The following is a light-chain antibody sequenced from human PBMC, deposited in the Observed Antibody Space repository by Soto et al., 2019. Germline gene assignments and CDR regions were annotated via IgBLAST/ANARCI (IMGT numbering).Light chain of an antibody. J-gene: IGKJ3*01. Sequence: EIVMTQSPDTLSVSPGERATLSCRASQSVKSSLAWYQHKPCQVPRLLIYGASTRATDVPIRFSGSGSGTDFTLTTSSLQAEDGAVYYGQHYNQWPPFTFVPGTKVDIK. CDR2: GAS. CDR3: QHYNQWPPFT. V-gene: IGKV3-15*01. CDR1: QSVKSS.